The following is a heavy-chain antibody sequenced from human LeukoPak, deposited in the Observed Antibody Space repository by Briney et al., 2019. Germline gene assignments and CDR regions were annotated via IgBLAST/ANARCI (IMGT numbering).Heavy chain of an antibody. V-gene: IGHV3-23*01. CDR3: AIDHLYCSGGSCYGDS. D-gene: IGHD2-15*01. Sequence: PGGSLRLSCAASGFTFSSYAMSWVRQAPGKGLEWVSAISGSGGSTYYADSVKGRFTISRDNSKNTLYLQMNSVRADDTAVYYCAIDHLYCSGGSCYGDSWGQGTLVSVSS. J-gene: IGHJ4*02. CDR2: ISGSGGST. CDR1: GFTFSSYA.